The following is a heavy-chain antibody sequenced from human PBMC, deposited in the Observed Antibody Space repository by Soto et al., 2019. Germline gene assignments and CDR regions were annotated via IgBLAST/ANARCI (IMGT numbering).Heavy chain of an antibody. J-gene: IGHJ6*03. V-gene: IGHV3-15*01. D-gene: IGHD6-6*01. Sequence: EVQLVESGGGLVKPGGSLRLSCAASGFTFSNAWMSWVRQAPGKGLEWVGRIKSKTDGGTTDYAAPVKGRFTISRDDSKNTLYLQMNSLKTEDTAVYYCTTPRSSPRYYYYMDVWGKGTTVTVSS. CDR3: TTPRSSPRYYYYMDV. CDR1: GFTFSNAW. CDR2: IKSKTDGGTT.